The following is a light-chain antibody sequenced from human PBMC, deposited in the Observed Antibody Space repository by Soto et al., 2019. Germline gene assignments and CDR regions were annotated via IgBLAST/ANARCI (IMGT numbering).Light chain of an antibody. CDR3: QQYNNWPLT. V-gene: IGKV3-15*01. J-gene: IGKJ4*01. Sequence: EIVLTQSPATLSVAPGARATLSCRASQSVSSALAWFQQKPGQAPRLLMYGASTRATGIPARFSGRGSGTEFTLTISSLQSEDFALYHCQQYNNWPLTFGGGTKVEIK. CDR2: GAS. CDR1: QSVSSA.